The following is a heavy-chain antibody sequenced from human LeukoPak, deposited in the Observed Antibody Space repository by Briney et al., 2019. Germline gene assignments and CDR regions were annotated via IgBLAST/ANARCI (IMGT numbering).Heavy chain of an antibody. V-gene: IGHV4-4*07. CDR1: GCSISSYY. CDR2: IYTSGST. CDR3: ATTMVRGVIIRDY. Sequence: SETLSLTCTASGCSISSYYWSWIRQPAGKGLEWIGRIYTSGSTNYDPSLKSRVTMSVDTSKNQFSLKLSSVTAADTAVYYCATTMVRGVIIRDYWGQGTLVTVSS. J-gene: IGHJ4*02. D-gene: IGHD3-10*01.